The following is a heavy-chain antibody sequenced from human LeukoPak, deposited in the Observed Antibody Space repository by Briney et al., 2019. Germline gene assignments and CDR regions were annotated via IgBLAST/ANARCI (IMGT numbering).Heavy chain of an antibody. Sequence: PGGSLRLSCAASGFPFSSYAMTWVRQAPGKGLEWVSSISGDGATTYHADSVKGRFTISRDNAKNTLYLQMNSLRAEDTAVYYCAREAAKTDYNYYYMDVWGKGTTVTVSS. V-gene: IGHV3-23*01. CDR2: ISGDGATT. J-gene: IGHJ6*03. CDR3: AREAAKTDYNYYYMDV. CDR1: GFPFSSYA. D-gene: IGHD6-25*01.